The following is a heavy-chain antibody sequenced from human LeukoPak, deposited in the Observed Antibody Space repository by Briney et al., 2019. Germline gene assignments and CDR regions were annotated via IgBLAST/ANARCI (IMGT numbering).Heavy chain of an antibody. CDR3: ARAHTYYDILTGYYEFDY. V-gene: IGHV1-8*01. D-gene: IGHD3-9*01. J-gene: IGHJ4*02. CDR1: GYTFSSYE. CDR2: MNPNSGNT. Sequence: ASVKVSCKTSGYTFSSYEINWVRQATGQGLEWMGWMNPNSGNTGYAQKFQGRVTMTRNTSISTVYMELSSLRSEDTAVYYCARAHTYYDILTGYYEFDYWGQGTLVSVSS.